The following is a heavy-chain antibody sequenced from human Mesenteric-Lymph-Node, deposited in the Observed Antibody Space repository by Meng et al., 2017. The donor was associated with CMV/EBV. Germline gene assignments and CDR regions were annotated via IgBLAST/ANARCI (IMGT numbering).Heavy chain of an antibody. D-gene: IGHD5-24*01. V-gene: IGHV3-23*01. J-gene: IGHJ4*02. CDR2: ISSSGMRT. CDR1: GFTFNIYN. CDR3: ARDLPARVARDDLPNY. Sequence: GGSLRLSCAVSGFTFNIYNMNWFRQTPGQGLEWVSGISSSGMRTYYAASVKGRFTISRDNSKGTLYLQMNSLRVEDAAVYYCARDLPARVARDDLPNYWGQGTLVTVSS.